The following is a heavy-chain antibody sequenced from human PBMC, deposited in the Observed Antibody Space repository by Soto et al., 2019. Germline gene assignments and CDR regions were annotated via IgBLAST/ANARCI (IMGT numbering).Heavy chain of an antibody. CDR1: GFTFSTYD. Sequence: GGSLRLSCAASGFTFSTYDMRWVRQAPGKGLEWVSSITGSGVSTYTADSVRGRFTISRDNSRNSLYLQLNSLRAEDTAVYYCARDQGYYDSSGYFDYWGQGTLVTVSS. D-gene: IGHD3-22*01. J-gene: IGHJ4*02. CDR2: ITGSGVST. CDR3: ARDQGYYDSSGYFDY. V-gene: IGHV3-23*01.